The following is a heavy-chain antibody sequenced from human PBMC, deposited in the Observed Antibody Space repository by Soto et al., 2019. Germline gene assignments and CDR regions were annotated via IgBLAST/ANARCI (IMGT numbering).Heavy chain of an antibody. CDR3: ARDPGYSSSWYVGVRLSRWFDP. D-gene: IGHD6-13*01. Sequence: QVQLVQSGAEVQKPGSSVKVSCKASGGTFSSYAISWVRQAPGQGLEWMGGIIPIFGTANYAQKFQGRVTITADKSTSTAYMEPSSLRSEDTAVYYCARDPGYSSSWYVGVRLSRWFDPWGQGTLVTVSS. CDR2: IIPIFGTA. J-gene: IGHJ5*02. CDR1: GGTFSSYA. V-gene: IGHV1-69*06.